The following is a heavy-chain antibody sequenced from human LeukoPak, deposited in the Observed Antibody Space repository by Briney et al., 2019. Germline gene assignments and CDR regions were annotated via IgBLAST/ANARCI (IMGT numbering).Heavy chain of an antibody. J-gene: IGHJ4*02. Sequence: ASVKVSCKASGGTFSSYAISWVRQAPGQGLEWMGGIIPIFGTANYAQKFQGRVTITADESTSTAYMELSSLRSEDTAVYYCAREWSSGWDNEGYFDYWGQGTLVTVSS. D-gene: IGHD6-19*01. CDR1: GGTFSSYA. CDR3: AREWSSGWDNEGYFDY. V-gene: IGHV1-69*13. CDR2: IIPIFGTA.